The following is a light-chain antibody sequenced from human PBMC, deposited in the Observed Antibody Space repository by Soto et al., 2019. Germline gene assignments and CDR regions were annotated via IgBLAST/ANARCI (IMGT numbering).Light chain of an antibody. CDR1: QDISNY. Sequence: DIQMTQSPSSLSASVGDRVTITCQASQDISNYLNWYQQKPGKAPKLLIYDASNLETGVPSRFSGSGSVTDFTFTISSLQPEDIETSYCQQYDNLLRFTFGPGTKVDIK. CDR2: DAS. CDR3: QQYDNLLRFT. J-gene: IGKJ3*01. V-gene: IGKV1-33*01.